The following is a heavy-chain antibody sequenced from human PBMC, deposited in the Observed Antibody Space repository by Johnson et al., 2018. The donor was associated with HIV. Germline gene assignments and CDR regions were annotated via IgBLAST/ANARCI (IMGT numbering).Heavy chain of an antibody. J-gene: IGHJ3*02. D-gene: IGHD6-6*01. CDR3: ARERLVGYSSSAGAFDI. CDR2: IKQDGSEK. CDR1: GFTFSNFW. V-gene: IGHV3-7*01. Sequence: VQLVESGGGLVQPGRSLRLSCAASGFTFSNFWMNWVRQAPGKGLEWVANIKQDGSEKYYVDSVKGRFTIARDNAKNSLFLQMNSLRAEDTAVYYCARERLVGYSSSAGAFDIWGQGTMVTVSS.